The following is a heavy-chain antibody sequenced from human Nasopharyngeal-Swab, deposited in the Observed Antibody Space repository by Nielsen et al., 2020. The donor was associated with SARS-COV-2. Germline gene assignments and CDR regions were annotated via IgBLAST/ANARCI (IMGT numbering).Heavy chain of an antibody. CDR2: IKQDGNKK. J-gene: IGHJ4*02. V-gene: IGHV3-7*05. CDR1: GFTFSSYW. Sequence: GGSLRLSCAASGFTFSSYWMTWVRQAPGKGLEWVANIKQDGNKKYYVDSVKGRFTISRDNAKNSLYLQMNSLRAEDTAVYYCASGGYLDYWGQGTLVTVSS. D-gene: IGHD6-19*01. CDR3: ASGGYLDY.